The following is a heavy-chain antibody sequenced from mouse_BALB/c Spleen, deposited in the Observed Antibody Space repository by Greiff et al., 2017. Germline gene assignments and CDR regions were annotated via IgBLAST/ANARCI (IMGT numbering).Heavy chain of an antibody. V-gene: IGHV5-4*02. CDR1: GFTFSDYY. CDR3: ARDQYAAMDY. Sequence: EVQVVESGGGLVKPGGSLKLSCAASGFTFSDYYMYWVRQTPEKRLEWVATISDGGSYTYYPDSVKGRFTISRDNAKNNLYLQMSSLKSEDTAMYYCARDQYAAMDYWGQGTSVTVSS. CDR2: ISDGGSYT. J-gene: IGHJ4*01. D-gene: IGHD2-14*01.